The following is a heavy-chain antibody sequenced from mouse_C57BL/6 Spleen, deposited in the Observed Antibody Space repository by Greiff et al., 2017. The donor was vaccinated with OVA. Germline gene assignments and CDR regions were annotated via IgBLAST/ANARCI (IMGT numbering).Heavy chain of an antibody. D-gene: IGHD1-1*01. V-gene: IGHV5-17*01. CDR2: ISSGSSTI. J-gene: IGHJ2*01. CDR1: GFTFSDYG. Sequence: EVMLVESGGGLVKPGGSVKLSCAASGFTFSDYGMHWVRQAPVKGLEWVAYISSGSSTIYYADTLKGRYTISRDNAKNTPFLQMTSLRSEDTAMYYCARRSSYLYYFDYWGQGTTLTVSS. CDR3: ARRSSYLYYFDY.